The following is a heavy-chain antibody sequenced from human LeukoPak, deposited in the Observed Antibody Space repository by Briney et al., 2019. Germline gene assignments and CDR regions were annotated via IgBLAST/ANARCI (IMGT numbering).Heavy chain of an antibody. CDR3: ARLGMTVVTPRAFDI. Sequence: SETLSLTCAVYGVSFSGYYWSWIRQPPGKGLEWIGEINHSGSTNYNPSLKSRVTISVDTSKNQFSLKLSSVTAADTAVYYCARLGMTVVTPRAFDIRGQGTMVTVSS. D-gene: IGHD4-23*01. CDR2: INHSGST. CDR1: GVSFSGYY. V-gene: IGHV4-34*01. J-gene: IGHJ3*02.